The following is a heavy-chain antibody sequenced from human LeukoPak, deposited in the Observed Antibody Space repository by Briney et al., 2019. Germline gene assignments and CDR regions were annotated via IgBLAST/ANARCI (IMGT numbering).Heavy chain of an antibody. V-gene: IGHV4-34*01. D-gene: IGHD3-16*02. Sequence: ASETLSLTCAVYGGSFSGYYWSWIRQPPGKGLEWIGEINHGGSTNYNPSLKSRVTISVDTSKNQFSLKLSSVTAADTAVYYCARERVVIVSHFDYWGQGTLVTVSS. CDR2: INHGGST. J-gene: IGHJ4*02. CDR1: GGSFSGYY. CDR3: ARERVVIVSHFDY.